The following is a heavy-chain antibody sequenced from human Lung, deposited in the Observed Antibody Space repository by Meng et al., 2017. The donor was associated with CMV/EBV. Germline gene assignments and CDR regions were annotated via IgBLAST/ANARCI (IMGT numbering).Heavy chain of an antibody. D-gene: IGHD5-24*01. CDR2: IYFSGNT. V-gene: IGHV4-39*07. CDR3: VTETGYNYDN. J-gene: IGHJ4*02. CDR1: GGSISSSSYY. Sequence: QLQLQESGPGQVQPSETLSLTCSVSGGSISSSSYYWGWIRQSPGKGLEWIGSIYFSGNTYYNPSLKSRVTMSVGTAQNKFSLTLRSVTAADTAVYYCVTETGYNYDNWGQGALVTASS.